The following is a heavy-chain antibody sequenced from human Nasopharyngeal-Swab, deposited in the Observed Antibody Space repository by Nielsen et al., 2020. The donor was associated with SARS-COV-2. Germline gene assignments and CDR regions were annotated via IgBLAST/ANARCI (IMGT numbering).Heavy chain of an antibody. CDR1: GFTFSSYG. Sequence: GESLKISCAASGFTFSSYGMHWVCQAPGKGLEWVAVIWYDGSNKYYADSVKGRFTISRDNSKNTLYLQMNSLRAEDTAVYYCAREGRVCSSTSCYEAWYYYYGMDVWGQGTTVTVSS. V-gene: IGHV3-33*01. CDR2: IWYDGSNK. D-gene: IGHD2-2*01. J-gene: IGHJ6*02. CDR3: AREGRVCSSTSCYEAWYYYYGMDV.